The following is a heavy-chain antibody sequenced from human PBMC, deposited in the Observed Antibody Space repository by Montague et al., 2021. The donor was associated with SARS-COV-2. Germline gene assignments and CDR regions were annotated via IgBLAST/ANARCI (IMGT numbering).Heavy chain of an antibody. CDR1: GFTFSSYE. CDR2: ISSSGSTI. D-gene: IGHD5-24*01. J-gene: IGHJ6*02. CDR3: ATMATDLYYNGMDV. V-gene: IGHV3-48*03. Sequence: SLRLSCAASGFTFSSYEMNWVRQAPGKGLEWVSYISSSGSTISYADSVKGRFTISSDNAKDSLYLQMNSLRAEDTAVYYCATMATDLYYNGMDVWGQGTTVTVSS.